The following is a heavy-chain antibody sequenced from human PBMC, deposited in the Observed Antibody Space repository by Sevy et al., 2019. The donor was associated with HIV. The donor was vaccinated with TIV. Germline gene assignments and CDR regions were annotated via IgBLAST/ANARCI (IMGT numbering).Heavy chain of an antibody. CDR2: IKSDGNEK. CDR1: GFSITSYW. D-gene: IGHD4-17*01. Sequence: GALRLSCAASGFSITSYWMDWVRQGPGKGLEWVANIKSDGNEKYYVNSVKGRFTISRDNAMNAVFLQMDSLTVEDTGVYYCARDRDADYGGNPLDSWGQGTLVTVSS. V-gene: IGHV3-7*01. CDR3: ARDRDADYGGNPLDS. J-gene: IGHJ4*02.